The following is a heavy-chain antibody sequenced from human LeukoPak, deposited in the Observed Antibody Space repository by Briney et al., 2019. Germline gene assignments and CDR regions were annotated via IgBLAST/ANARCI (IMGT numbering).Heavy chain of an antibody. Sequence: SETLSLTCTVSGGSISSYYWSWIRQPPGKGLEWIGYIYYSGSTNYNPSLKSRVTISVDTSKNQFSLKLSSVTAADTAVYYCAKVSDRDSSGYYWGFEYWGQGTLVTVSS. D-gene: IGHD3-22*01. V-gene: IGHV4-59*01. CDR3: AKVSDRDSSGYYWGFEY. CDR2: IYYSGST. J-gene: IGHJ4*02. CDR1: GGSISSYY.